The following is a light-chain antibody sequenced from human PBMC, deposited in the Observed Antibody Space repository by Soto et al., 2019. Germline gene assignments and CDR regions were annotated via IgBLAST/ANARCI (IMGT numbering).Light chain of an antibody. CDR1: SSNIGSNH. Sequence: QSVLTQPPSVSGTPGQRVTISCSGGSSNIGSNHVYWYQQLPGTAPQLLIYSDSQRPSGVPDRFSGSKSGTSASLTISGLRSEDEADYYCAAWDDTLSGRDVVFGGGTKVTVL. CDR2: SDS. J-gene: IGLJ2*01. CDR3: AAWDDTLSGRDVV. V-gene: IGLV1-47*02.